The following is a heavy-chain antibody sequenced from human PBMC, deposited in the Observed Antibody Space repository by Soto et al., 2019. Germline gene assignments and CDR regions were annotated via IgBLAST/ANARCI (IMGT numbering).Heavy chain of an antibody. CDR2: TYYRSRWYN. J-gene: IGHJ4*02. V-gene: IGHV6-1*01. CDR3: ARGVRVTTYVYYFDY. Sequence: SQTLSLTCVISGDSVSSNSAAWNWIRQSPSRGLEWLGRTYYRSRWYNDYAVSVRSRITVNADTSKNQFSLHLNSVTPEDTAVYYCARGVRVTTYVYYFDYWGQGTLVTVSS. D-gene: IGHD4-4*01. CDR1: GDSVSSNSAA.